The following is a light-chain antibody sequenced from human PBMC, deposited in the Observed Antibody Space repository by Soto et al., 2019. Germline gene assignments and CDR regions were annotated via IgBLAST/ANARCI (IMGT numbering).Light chain of an antibody. Sequence: SYELTQPPSVSVAPGKTASITCGGTNIGSNRVHWYQQRPGQAPVLVIYYDSDRPSGIPERFSGSNSGNTATLTISRVEAGDEAAYYCQVWDSSSNHPVFGGGTKVTVL. V-gene: IGLV3-21*04. J-gene: IGLJ3*02. CDR1: NIGSNR. CDR2: YDS. CDR3: QVWDSSSNHPV.